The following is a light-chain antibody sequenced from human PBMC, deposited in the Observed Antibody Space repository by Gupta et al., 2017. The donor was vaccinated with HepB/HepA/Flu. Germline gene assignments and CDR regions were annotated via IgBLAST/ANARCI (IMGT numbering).Light chain of an antibody. CDR2: DVT. J-gene: IGLJ1*01. V-gene: IGLV2-14*03. CDR1: SSDVGRYNF. Sequence: QSPRTHPASVSASLVRSIIISGSRTSSDVGRYNFVCWYQQLPGKAPKLNIFDVTNRPSGVSYRFSGSKSGTTASLTIAGLQAEDEADYYCNSYTSSNTPYVFGTGTKVIVL. CDR3: NSYTSSNTPYV.